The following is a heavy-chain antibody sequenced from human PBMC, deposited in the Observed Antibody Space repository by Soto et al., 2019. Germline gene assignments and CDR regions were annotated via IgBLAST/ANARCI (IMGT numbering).Heavy chain of an antibody. J-gene: IGHJ3*02. D-gene: IGHD2-21*02. CDR3: ATHQETYCGGDCYAVVAFDI. V-gene: IGHV5-10-1*01. Sequence: GESLKISCTGSGYSFTSYWISWVRQMPGKGLEWMGRIDPSDSYTNYSPSFQGHVTISADKSISTAYLQWSSLKASDTAMYYCATHQETYCGGDCYAVVAFDIWGQGTMVTVSS. CDR1: GYSFTSYW. CDR2: IDPSDSYT.